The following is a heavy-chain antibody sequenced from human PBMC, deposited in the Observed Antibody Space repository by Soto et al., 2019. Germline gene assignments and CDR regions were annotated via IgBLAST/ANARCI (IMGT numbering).Heavy chain of an antibody. CDR1: GGSISSGGYY. V-gene: IGHV4-31*03. J-gene: IGHJ3*02. CDR2: IYYSGST. CDR3: ASQPSRYDAFDI. Sequence: SETLSLTCTVSGGSISSGGYYWSWIRQHPGKGLEWIGYIYYSGSTYYNPSLKSRVTISVDTSKNQFSLKLSSVTAADTAVYYCASQPSRYDAFDIWGQGTMVPVSS.